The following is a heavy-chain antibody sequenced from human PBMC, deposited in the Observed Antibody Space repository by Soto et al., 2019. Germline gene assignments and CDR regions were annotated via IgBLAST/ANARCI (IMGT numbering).Heavy chain of an antibody. Sequence: QVQLQQWGAGLLKPSETLSLTCAVYGGSFSGYYWSWIRQPPGKGLEWIGEINHSGSTNYNPSLKSRVTISVDTSKNQFSLKLSSVTAADTAEYYCARGGGSSLDYWGQGTLVTVSS. CDR2: INHSGST. D-gene: IGHD6-13*01. J-gene: IGHJ4*02. V-gene: IGHV4-34*01. CDR3: ARGGGSSLDY. CDR1: GGSFSGYY.